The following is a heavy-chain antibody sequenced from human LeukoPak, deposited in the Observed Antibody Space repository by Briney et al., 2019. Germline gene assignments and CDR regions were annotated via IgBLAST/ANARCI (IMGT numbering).Heavy chain of an antibody. CDR1: GFTFSSYW. J-gene: IGHJ4*02. CDR3: ARAPPSSDY. V-gene: IGHV3-74*01. CDR2: INGDGSTT. Sequence: GGSLRLSCAASGFTFSSYWMHWVRQAPGKGLVWVSRINGDGSTTSYADSVKGRFTISRDNAKNTVYLQMNSLRAEDTAVYFCARAPPSSDYWGQGTLVTVSS.